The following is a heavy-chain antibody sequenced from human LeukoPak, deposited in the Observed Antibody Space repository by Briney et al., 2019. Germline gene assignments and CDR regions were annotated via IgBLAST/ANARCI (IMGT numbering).Heavy chain of an antibody. CDR1: GYTFTSYG. CDR3: ARAAKIFSKKYYYYYYYMDV. CDR2: MNPNSGNT. V-gene: IGHV1-8*02. J-gene: IGHJ6*03. D-gene: IGHD2-15*01. Sequence: ASVKVSCKASGYTFTSYGISWVRQAPGQGLEWMGWMNPNSGNTGYAQKFQGRVTMTRNTSISTAYMELSSLRSEDTAVYYCARAAKIFSKKYYYYYYYMDVWGKGTTVTISS.